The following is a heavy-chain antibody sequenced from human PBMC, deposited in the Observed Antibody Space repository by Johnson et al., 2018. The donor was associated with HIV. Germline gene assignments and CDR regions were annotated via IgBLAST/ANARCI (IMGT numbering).Heavy chain of an antibody. Sequence: QVQLVESGGGVVQPGRSLRLSCAASGFTFSNYDIHWVRQPPGKGLEWVGLISYDGSNKYYADSVKGRFTIYRDNSKNTLYLQMNSLRAEDTAVYYCAKGGPVLQFLEWLPGRAFDIWGQGTMVTVSS. CDR1: GFTFSNYD. CDR2: ISYDGSNK. D-gene: IGHD3-3*01. J-gene: IGHJ3*02. V-gene: IGHV3-30*18. CDR3: AKGGPVLQFLEWLPGRAFDI.